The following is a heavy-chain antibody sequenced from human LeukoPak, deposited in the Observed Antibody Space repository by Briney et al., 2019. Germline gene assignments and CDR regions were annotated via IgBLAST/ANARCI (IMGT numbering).Heavy chain of an antibody. CDR3: AKGYCTNGVCSNFDY. V-gene: IGHV3-9*01. J-gene: IGHJ4*02. CDR1: GFTFDDYA. Sequence: GRSLRLSCAASGFTFDDYAMHWVRHAPGKGLEWVSGISWNSGSIFYADSVKGRFTISRDNAKNSLYLQMNSLRAEDTALYYCAKGYCTNGVCSNFDYWGQGTMVTVSS. D-gene: IGHD2-8*01. CDR2: ISWNSGSI.